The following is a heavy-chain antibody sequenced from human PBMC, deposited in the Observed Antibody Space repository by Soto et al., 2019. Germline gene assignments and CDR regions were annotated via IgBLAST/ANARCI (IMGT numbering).Heavy chain of an antibody. CDR1: GFTFGDYA. V-gene: IGHV3-49*03. J-gene: IGHJ3*02. D-gene: IGHD2-15*01. CDR3: TRDCSGGSCYEDAFDI. CDR2: IRSKAYGGET. Sequence: GGSLRLSCTASGFTFGDYAMSWFRQAPGKGLEWVGFIRSKAYGGETEYAASVKGRFTISRDDSKSMAYLQMNSLKTEDTAVYYCTRDCSGGSCYEDAFDIWGQGTMVTVSS.